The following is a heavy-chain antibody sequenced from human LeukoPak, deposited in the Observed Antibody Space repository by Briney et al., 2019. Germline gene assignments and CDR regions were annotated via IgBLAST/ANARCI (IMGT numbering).Heavy chain of an antibody. CDR2: ISGSGGST. Sequence: GGSLRLSCAASGFTFSSYAMSWVRQAPGKGLEWVSAISGSGGSTYYADSVKGRFTISRDNSKNTLYLQMNSLRAEDTAVYYCARAEPYCTNGVCYQGDYWGQGTLVTVSS. J-gene: IGHJ4*02. CDR3: ARAEPYCTNGVCYQGDY. V-gene: IGHV3-23*01. D-gene: IGHD2-8*01. CDR1: GFTFSSYA.